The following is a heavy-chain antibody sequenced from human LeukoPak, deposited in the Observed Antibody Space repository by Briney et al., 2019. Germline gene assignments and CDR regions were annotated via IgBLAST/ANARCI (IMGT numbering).Heavy chain of an antibody. D-gene: IGHD3-3*01. V-gene: IGHV3-7*01. J-gene: IGHJ3*02. Sequence: GGSLRLSCAASGFTFSSYWMSWVRQAPGKGLEWVANIKQDGSEKYYVDSVKGRFTLSRDNARESVFLQMDSLRVDDTAVYYCARTYDFGRGPPGDAFDNWGPGTWVIVSS. CDR3: ARTYDFGRGPPGDAFDN. CDR1: GFTFSSYW. CDR2: IKQDGSEK.